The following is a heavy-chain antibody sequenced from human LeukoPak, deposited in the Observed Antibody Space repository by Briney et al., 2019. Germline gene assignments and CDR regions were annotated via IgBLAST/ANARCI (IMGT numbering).Heavy chain of an antibody. Sequence: GGSLRLSCAASGFTFRNYAMSWVRQAPEKGLEWVSAIVGNGVSTYYADSVQGRFTISRDNSKNTLYLQMNSLRAEDTALYYCTKWGDYDGSTGYYDSDYWGQGTLVTVSS. D-gene: IGHD3-9*01. CDR3: TKWGDYDGSTGYYDSDY. CDR2: IVGNGVST. CDR1: GFTFRNYA. V-gene: IGHV3-23*01. J-gene: IGHJ4*02.